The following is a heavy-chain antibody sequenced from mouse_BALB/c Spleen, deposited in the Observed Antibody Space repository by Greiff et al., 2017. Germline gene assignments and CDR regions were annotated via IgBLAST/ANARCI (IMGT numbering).Heavy chain of an antibody. J-gene: IGHJ4*01. D-gene: IGHD2-1*01. CDR3: ARHTIYGNHEDYAMDY. Sequence: EVKVEESGGDLVKPGGSLKLSCAASGFTFSSYGMSWVRQTPDKRLEWVATISSGGSYTYYPDSVKGRFTISRDNAKNTLYLQMSSLKSEDTAMYYCARHTIYGNHEDYAMDYWGQGTSVTVSS. CDR2: ISSGGSYT. CDR1: GFTFSSYG. V-gene: IGHV5-6*02.